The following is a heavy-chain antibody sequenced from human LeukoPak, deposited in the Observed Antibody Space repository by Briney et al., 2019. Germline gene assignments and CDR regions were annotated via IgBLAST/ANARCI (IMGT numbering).Heavy chain of an antibody. D-gene: IGHD3-9*01. J-gene: IGHJ4*02. Sequence: WETLSLTCTVSGCSISSYYWSWIRQPPGKGLEWIGYIYYSGSTNYNPSPKGRVTISVATSKNQFSLKLSSVTAADTAVYYCAGLRYFDWLPDYWGQGTLVTVSS. CDR2: IYYSGST. V-gene: IGHV4-59*08. CDR1: GCSISSYY. CDR3: AGLRYFDWLPDY.